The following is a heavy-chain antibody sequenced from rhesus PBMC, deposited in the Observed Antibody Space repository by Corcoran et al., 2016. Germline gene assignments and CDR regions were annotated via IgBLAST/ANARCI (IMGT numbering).Heavy chain of an antibody. Sequence: EVQLVESGGGLVQPGGSLRLSCAASGFTFSSYDMSWVRPAPGKGLEWVSYISYTCKTIYYPDDVKGRFTISRDNDKNSLSLQMSSLRAEDTAVYYCTRDWISVVITTPYGLDSWGQGVVVTVSS. CDR2: ISYTCKTI. CDR3: TRDWISVVITTPYGLDS. D-gene: IGHD3-16*01. V-gene: IGHV3-136*01. CDR1: GFTFSSYD. J-gene: IGHJ6*01.